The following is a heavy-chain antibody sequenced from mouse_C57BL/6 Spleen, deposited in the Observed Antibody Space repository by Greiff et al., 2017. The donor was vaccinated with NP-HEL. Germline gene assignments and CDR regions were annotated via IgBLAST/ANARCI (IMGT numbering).Heavy chain of an antibody. CDR3: TKRGNYHY. V-gene: IGHV1-15*01. J-gene: IGHJ2*01. CDR1: GYTFTDYE. Sequence: VKLMESGAELVRPGASVTLSCKASGYTFTDYEMHWVKQTPVHGLEWIGAIDPETGGTAYNQKFKGKAILTADKSSSTAYMELRSLTSEGSAVYYCTKRGNYHYWGQGTTLTVSS. D-gene: IGHD2-1*01. CDR2: IDPETGGT.